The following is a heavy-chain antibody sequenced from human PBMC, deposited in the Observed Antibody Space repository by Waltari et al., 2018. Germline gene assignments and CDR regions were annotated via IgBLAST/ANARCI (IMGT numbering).Heavy chain of an antibody. CDR2: ISSDGSAT. Sequence: EVQLVESGGGLVMPGGSLRLSCAASGSSFSSSWMHWVRQAPGKGLMWVSRISSDGSATIYADSVKGRFTISRDNAKNTLYLQMNSLRSEDTATYYCALLEANWGYFDFWGQGTLVTVSS. V-gene: IGHV3-74*02. CDR3: ALLEANWGYFDF. CDR1: GSSFSSSW. J-gene: IGHJ5*01. D-gene: IGHD7-27*01.